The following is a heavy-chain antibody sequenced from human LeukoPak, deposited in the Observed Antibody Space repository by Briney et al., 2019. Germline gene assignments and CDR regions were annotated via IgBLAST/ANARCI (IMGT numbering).Heavy chain of an antibody. D-gene: IGHD3-10*01. V-gene: IGHV3-43*02. J-gene: IGHJ4*02. Sequence: GGSLRLSCAASGFTFDDFVMHWVRQAPGKGLEWVSLISGNGGDTYYADSVKGRFTISRDNSKNSLYLQMNSLRPEDTALYYCSKETAMLRGVVDYWGQGTLATVSS. CDR3: SKETAMLRGVVDY. CDR1: GFTFDDFV. CDR2: ISGNGGDT.